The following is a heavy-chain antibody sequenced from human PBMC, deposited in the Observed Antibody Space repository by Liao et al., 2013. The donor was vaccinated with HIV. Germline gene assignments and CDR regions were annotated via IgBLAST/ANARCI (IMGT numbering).Heavy chain of an antibody. CDR2: INHGGAT. D-gene: IGHD1/OR15-1a*01. CDR3: ARVSNWNNYYFYIDV. Sequence: QVQLQQWGAGLLKPSETLSLSCAVYGESFSAYYWSWIRQSPDKGLEWIGEINHGGATTYNPSLESRVTVSVDTSKSQFSLRLTSVTAADTAVYFCARVSNWNNYYFYIDVWGKGTTVIVSS. J-gene: IGHJ6*03. CDR1: GESFSAYY. V-gene: IGHV4-34*01.